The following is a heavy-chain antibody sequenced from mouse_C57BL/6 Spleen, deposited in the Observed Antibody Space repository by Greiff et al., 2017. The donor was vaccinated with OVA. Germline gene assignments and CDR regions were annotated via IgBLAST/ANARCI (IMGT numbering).Heavy chain of an antibody. CDR3: ARGGYGSSFYAMDY. J-gene: IGHJ4*01. V-gene: IGHV1-20*01. Sequence: EVQLQQSGPELVKPGDSVKISCKASGYSFTGYFMNWVMQSHGKSLEWIGRINPYNGDTFYNQKFKGKATLTVDKSSSTAHMELRSLTSEDSAVYYCARGGYGSSFYAMDYWGQGTSVTVSS. CDR2: INPYNGDT. D-gene: IGHD1-1*01. CDR1: GYSFTGYF.